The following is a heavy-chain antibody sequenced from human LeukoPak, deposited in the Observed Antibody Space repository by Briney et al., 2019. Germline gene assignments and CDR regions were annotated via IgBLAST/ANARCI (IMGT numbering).Heavy chain of an antibody. V-gene: IGHV3-30-3*01. CDR2: ISYDGSNK. Sequence: GRSLRLSCAASGFTFSSYAMHWVRQAPGKGLEWVAVISYDGSNKYYADSVKGRFTISRDNPKNTLYLQMNSLRAEDTAVYYCARAIAATPNWFDPWGQGTLVTVSS. D-gene: IGHD2-15*01. J-gene: IGHJ5*02. CDR1: GFTFSSYA. CDR3: ARAIAATPNWFDP.